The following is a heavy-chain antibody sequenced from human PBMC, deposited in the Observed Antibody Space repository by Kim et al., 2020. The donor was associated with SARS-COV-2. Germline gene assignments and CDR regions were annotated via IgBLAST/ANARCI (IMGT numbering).Heavy chain of an antibody. CDR2: IVVGSGNT. J-gene: IGHJ4*02. CDR3: AARGTLVGATTLFGY. D-gene: IGHD1-26*01. V-gene: IGHV1-58*02. Sequence: SVKVSCKASGFTFTSSAMQWVRQARGQRLEWIGWIVVGSGNTNYAQKFQERVTITRDMSTSTAYMELSSLRSEDTAVYYCAARGTLVGATTLFGYWGQGTLVTVSS. CDR1: GFTFTSSA.